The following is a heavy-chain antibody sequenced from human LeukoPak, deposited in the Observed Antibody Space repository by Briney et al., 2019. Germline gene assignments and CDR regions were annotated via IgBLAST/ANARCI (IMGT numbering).Heavy chain of an antibody. D-gene: IGHD3-22*01. J-gene: IGHJ3*02. V-gene: IGHV1-46*01. CDR1: GYTFTSYY. CDR2: INPSGGST. Sequence: GASVKVSCKASGYTFTSYYMHWVRQAPGQGLEWMGIINPSGGSTSYAQKFQGRVTMTRDMSTSTVYMELSSLRSEDTAVYYCARHYYDSSGYHAYAFDIWGQGTMVTVSS. CDR3: ARHYYDSSGYHAYAFDI.